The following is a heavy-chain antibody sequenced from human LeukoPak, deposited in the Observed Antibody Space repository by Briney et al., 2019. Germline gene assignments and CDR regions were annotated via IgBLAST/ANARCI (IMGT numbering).Heavy chain of an antibody. Sequence: SETLSLTCTVSGGSISSSSYYWSWIRQPPGKGLEWIGEINHSGSTNYNPSLKSRVTISVDTSKNQFSLKLSSVTAADTAVYYCARGLKIAAARMSYYSGMDVWGQGNTVTVSS. D-gene: IGHD6-13*01. V-gene: IGHV4-39*07. CDR1: GGSISSSSYY. J-gene: IGHJ6*02. CDR2: INHSGST. CDR3: ARGLKIAAARMSYYSGMDV.